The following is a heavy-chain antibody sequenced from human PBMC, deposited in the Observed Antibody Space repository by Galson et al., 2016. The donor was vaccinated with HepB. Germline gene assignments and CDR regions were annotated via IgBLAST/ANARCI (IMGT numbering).Heavy chain of an antibody. V-gene: IGHV3-53*01. CDR3: AREGDSGSSHHYYYAMDV. CDR1: GFTVSNNY. Sequence: SLRLSCAASGFTVSNNYMNWVRQAPGKGLEWVSTLYGAGDTYYADSVKGRFIISRDNSKNTLYLQMNSLRAEDTAVYYCAREGDSGSSHHYYYAMDVWGPGTTVTVSS. CDR2: LYGAGDT. D-gene: IGHD3-10*01. J-gene: IGHJ6*02.